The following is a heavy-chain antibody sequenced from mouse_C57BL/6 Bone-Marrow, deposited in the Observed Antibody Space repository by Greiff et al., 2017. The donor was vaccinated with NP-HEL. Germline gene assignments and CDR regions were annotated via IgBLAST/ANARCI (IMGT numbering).Heavy chain of an antibody. V-gene: IGHV1-76*01. D-gene: IGHD1-1*01. J-gene: IGHJ1*03. CDR2: IYPGSGNT. CDR3: ARKTTVVATDWYFDV. CDR1: GYTFTDYY. Sequence: QVQLKQSGAELVRPGASVKLSCKASGYTFTDYYINWVKQRPGQGLEWIARIYPGSGNTYYNEKFKGKATLTAEKSSSTAYMQLSSLTSEDSAVYFCARKTTVVATDWYFDVWGTGTTVTVSS.